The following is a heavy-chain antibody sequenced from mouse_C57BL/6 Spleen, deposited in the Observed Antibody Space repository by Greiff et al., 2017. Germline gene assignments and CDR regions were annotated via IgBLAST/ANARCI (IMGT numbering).Heavy chain of an antibody. V-gene: IGHV5-17*01. J-gene: IGHJ4*01. D-gene: IGHD4-1*01. Sequence: EVQVVESGGGLVKPGGSLKLSCAASGFTFSDSGMHWVRQAPEKGLEWVAYISSGSSTIYYADPVKGRCTIARDNAKNTLFLQMTSLRSEDTAMYYCARGSNWDKDYAMDYWGQGTSVTVSS. CDR1: GFTFSDSG. CDR2: ISSGSSTI. CDR3: ARGSNWDKDYAMDY.